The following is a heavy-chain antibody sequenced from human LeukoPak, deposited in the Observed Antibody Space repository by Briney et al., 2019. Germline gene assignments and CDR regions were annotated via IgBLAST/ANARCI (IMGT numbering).Heavy chain of an antibody. CDR2: MNPNSGNT. J-gene: IGHJ4*02. CDR1: GYTFTSYD. V-gene: IGHV1-8*01. D-gene: IGHD1-26*01. Sequence: ASVKVSCKASGYTFTSYDINWVRQATGQGLEGMGWMNPNSGNTGYAQKFQGRVTMTRNTSISTAYMELSSLRSEDTAVYYCARGPASLVGATISDYWGQGTLVTVSS. CDR3: ARGPASLVGATISDY.